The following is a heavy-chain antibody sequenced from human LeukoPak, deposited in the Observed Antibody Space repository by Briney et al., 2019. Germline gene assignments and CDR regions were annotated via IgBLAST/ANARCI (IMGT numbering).Heavy chain of an antibody. Sequence: ASVKVSFKASGYIFIGYYMHWVRQAPGQGLEWMGWINPNSGVTNYAQRFQGRVTMTRDTSISTAYMELSTLRSDDTAVYYCARGGEYKLQIDYWGQGTLVTVSS. CDR2: INPNSGVT. D-gene: IGHD3-10*01. J-gene: IGHJ4*02. CDR1: GYIFIGYY. CDR3: ARGGEYKLQIDY. V-gene: IGHV1-2*02.